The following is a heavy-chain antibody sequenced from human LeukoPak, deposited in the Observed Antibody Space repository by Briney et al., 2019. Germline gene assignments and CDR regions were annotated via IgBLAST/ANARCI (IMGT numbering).Heavy chain of an antibody. J-gene: IGHJ4*02. D-gene: IGHD3-22*01. Sequence: GASVKVSCRVSGEPLIELSLHWVRQAPGKGLEWMGGFDPEHGKTITSQRFQGRVSMTEDADTAYMELSSLRSEDTAIYYCATSVDGLVTIRTYELWGQGTPVTVSS. CDR3: ATSVDGLVTIRTYEL. CDR2: FDPEHGKT. CDR1: GEPLIELS. V-gene: IGHV1-24*01.